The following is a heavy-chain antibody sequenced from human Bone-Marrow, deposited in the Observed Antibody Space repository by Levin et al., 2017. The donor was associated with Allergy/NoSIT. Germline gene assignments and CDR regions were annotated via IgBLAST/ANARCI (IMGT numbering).Heavy chain of an antibody. Sequence: GGSLRLSCAASGFSFNDHSMNWVRQAPGKGLEWVGRTRNKANIYTTEYAASVKGRFTISRDDSRSSLFLQMNSLQTEDTAVYYCAREGDSSAYYIDFDYWGQGPLVTVSS. J-gene: IGHJ4*02. CDR1: GFSFNDHS. V-gene: IGHV3-72*01. CDR2: TRNKANIYTT. CDR3: AREGDSSAYYIDFDY. D-gene: IGHD6-19*01.